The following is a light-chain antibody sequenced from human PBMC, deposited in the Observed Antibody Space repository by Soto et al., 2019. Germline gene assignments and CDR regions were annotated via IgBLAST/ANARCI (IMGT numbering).Light chain of an antibody. J-gene: IGKJ1*01. CDR1: QSVSNNY. CDR2: GAS. Sequence: EIVLTQSPGTLSLSPGERATLSCRASQSVSNNYLAWYQQKPGQAPRLLIYGASSRATDIPDRFSGSGSGTDFTLTISRLEPEDFAVYYCHQYGRSPRTFGQGTKVDIK. CDR3: HQYGRSPRT. V-gene: IGKV3-20*01.